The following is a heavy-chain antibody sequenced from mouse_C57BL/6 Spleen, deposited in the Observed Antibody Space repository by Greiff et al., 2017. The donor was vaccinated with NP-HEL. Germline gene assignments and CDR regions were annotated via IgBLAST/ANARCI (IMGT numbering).Heavy chain of an antibody. CDR1: GYSITSGYG. V-gene: IGHV3-2*02. Sequence: EVQLQESGPGLVKPSQSLSLTCTVTGYSITSGYGWNWIRQFPGNKLEWMGYLSYSGSTNYNPYLKSRISITRDTSKNQFFLQLNSVTPEYTATYYCARTARIKYWGQGTTLTVSS. D-gene: IGHD1-2*01. J-gene: IGHJ2*01. CDR2: LSYSGST. CDR3: ARTARIKY.